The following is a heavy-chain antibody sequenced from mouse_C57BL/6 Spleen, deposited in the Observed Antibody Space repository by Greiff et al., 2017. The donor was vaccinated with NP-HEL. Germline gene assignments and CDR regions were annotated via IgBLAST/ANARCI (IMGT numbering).Heavy chain of an antibody. V-gene: IGHV5-9-1*02. Sequence: EVQLVESGEGLVKPGGSLKLSCAASGFTFSSYAMSWVRQTPEKRLEWVAYISSGGDYIYYADTVKGRFTISRDNARNTLYLQMSSLKSEDTAMYYCTRVGTGTGWFAYWGQGTLVTVSA. D-gene: IGHD4-1*01. CDR1: GFTFSSYA. CDR3: TRVGTGTGWFAY. J-gene: IGHJ3*01. CDR2: ISSGGDYI.